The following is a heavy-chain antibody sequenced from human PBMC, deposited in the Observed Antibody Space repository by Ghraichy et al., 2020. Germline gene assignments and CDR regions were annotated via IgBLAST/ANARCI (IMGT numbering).Heavy chain of an antibody. CDR2: ISAYNGNT. CDR3: ARDFPTYDSSDYSYEGGLNY. Sequence: ASVKVSCRASGYTITTYGFSWVRQAPGQGLEWLGWISAYNGNTRYAPKLQGRVTMTTDTSTGTAFMELRSLRSDDTAVYYCARDFPTYDSSDYSYEGGLNYWGQGTLVTVSS. J-gene: IGHJ4*02. CDR1: GYTITTYG. D-gene: IGHD3-22*01. V-gene: IGHV1-18*01.